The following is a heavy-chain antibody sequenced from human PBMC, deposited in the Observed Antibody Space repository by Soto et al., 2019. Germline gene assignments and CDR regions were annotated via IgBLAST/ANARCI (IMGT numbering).Heavy chain of an antibody. D-gene: IGHD2-2*01. CDR3: ARSWSDSTSGRVDV. J-gene: IGHJ6*02. Sequence: GESLKISCECSGYSFTSYWIGWVRQMPGKGLEWMGIIYPGDSDTRYSPSFQGQVTISADKSISTAYLQWSSLKASDTALYYCARSWSDSTSGRVDVWGRGTTVTVSS. CDR1: GYSFTSYW. CDR2: IYPGDSDT. V-gene: IGHV5-51*01.